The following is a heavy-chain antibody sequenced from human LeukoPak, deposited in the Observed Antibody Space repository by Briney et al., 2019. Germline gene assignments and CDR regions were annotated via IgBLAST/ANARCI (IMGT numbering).Heavy chain of an antibody. CDR3: ARGGLYYYDRENY. D-gene: IGHD3-22*01. CDR2: ISSRSSYI. V-gene: IGHV3-21*01. Sequence: GGSLRLSRAASGFTFSNYSMNWVRQAPGKGLEGVSSISSRSSYIYYEDSVKGRFTISRDNSKNTLYLQMNNLRAEDTAVYYWARGGLYYYDRENYWGQGTLVTVSS. J-gene: IGHJ4*02. CDR1: GFTFSNYS.